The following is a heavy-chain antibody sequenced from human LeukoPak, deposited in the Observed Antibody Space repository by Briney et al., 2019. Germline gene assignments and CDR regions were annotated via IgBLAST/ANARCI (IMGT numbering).Heavy chain of an antibody. V-gene: IGHV3-48*02. CDR2: ISSSSSTI. CDR3: ARANPPIV. D-gene: IGHD3-16*02. Sequence: GGSLRLSCAASGFTFRGYEMNWVRQAPGKGLEWVSYISSSSSTIQYAHSVKGRFTISRDNAKNSLYLQMNSLRDEDTAVYYCARANPPIVWGQGTLVTVSS. CDR1: GFTFRGYE. J-gene: IGHJ4*02.